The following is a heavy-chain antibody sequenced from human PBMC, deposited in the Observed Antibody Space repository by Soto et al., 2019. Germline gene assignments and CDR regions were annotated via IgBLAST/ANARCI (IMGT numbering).Heavy chain of an antibody. CDR2: MNPNSGYT. D-gene: IGHD2-2*02. CDR1: GYIFTTFD. V-gene: IGHV1-8*01. J-gene: IGHJ6*02. CDR3: ARDHCTTTNCYTSIYYYGMDV. Sequence: ASVKVSCKASGYIFTTFDINWVRQATGQGLEWVGWMNPNSGYTGYAQKFQGRVTMTRNTSISTAYMELSSLRSEDTAVYYCARDHCTTTNCYTSIYYYGMDVWGQGTTVTVSS.